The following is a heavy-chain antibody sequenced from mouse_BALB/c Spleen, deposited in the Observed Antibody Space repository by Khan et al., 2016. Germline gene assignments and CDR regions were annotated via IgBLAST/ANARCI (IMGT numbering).Heavy chain of an antibody. V-gene: IGHV5-17*02. CDR2: ISSGSTNI. J-gene: IGHJ4*01. CDR3: ARMGGSYAMDY. Sequence: EVQLVESGGDLVRPGGSRKLSCAASGFTFSGFGMHWVRQAPEKGLEWVAYISSGSTNIYYADTVKGRFTISRDNPKNTLFLQMTSLRSEDTAMYYCARMGGSYAMDYWGQGTSVTVSS. CDR1: GFTFSGFG.